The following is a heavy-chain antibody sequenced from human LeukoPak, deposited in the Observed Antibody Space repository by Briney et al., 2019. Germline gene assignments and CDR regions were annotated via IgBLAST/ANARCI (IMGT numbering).Heavy chain of an antibody. CDR1: RASISIYS. CDR3: AKPNRYCDTASCYEAFDI. V-gene: IGHV4-59*03. J-gene: IGHJ3*02. Sequence: SETLSLTCTVSRASISIYSWSWIRQPPGQGLEWLGYIYYSGSPNYNPSLKNRVTMSVDTSRNQFSLRVNSVTAADTAVYYCAKPNRYCDTASCYEAFDIWGQGTMVTVSS. D-gene: IGHD2-2*01. CDR2: IYYSGSP.